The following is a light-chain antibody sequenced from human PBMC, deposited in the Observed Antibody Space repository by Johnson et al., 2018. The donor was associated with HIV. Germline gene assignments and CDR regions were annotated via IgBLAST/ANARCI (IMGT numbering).Light chain of an antibody. Sequence: QSVLTQPPSVSAAPGQKVTISCSGSSSYMGNYAVSWYQQLPGTAPKLLIYDNNKRPSGIPDRFSGSKSGTSATLGITGLQTGDEADYYCGTWDSSLSASYGFGTGTKVTVL. V-gene: IGLV1-51*01. J-gene: IGLJ1*01. CDR2: DNN. CDR3: GTWDSSLSASYG. CDR1: SSYMGNYA.